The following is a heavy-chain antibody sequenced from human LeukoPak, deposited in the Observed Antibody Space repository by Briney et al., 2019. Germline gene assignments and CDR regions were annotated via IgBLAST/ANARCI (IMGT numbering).Heavy chain of an antibody. V-gene: IGHV3-74*01. Sequence: GGSLRLSCAASGFTFSNYWMHWVRQARGKGQVYVSHINSDGSSANYADSVQGRFTISRDNAKNSLYLQMNSLRAGDTAVYYCAELGITMIGGVWGKGTTVTISS. CDR1: GFTFSNYW. CDR2: INSDGSSA. J-gene: IGHJ6*04. D-gene: IGHD3-10*02. CDR3: AELGITMIGGV.